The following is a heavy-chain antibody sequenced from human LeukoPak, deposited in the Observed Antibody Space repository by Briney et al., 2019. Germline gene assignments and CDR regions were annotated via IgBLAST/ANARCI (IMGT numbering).Heavy chain of an antibody. Sequence: NPSETLSLTCTVSGGSISSYYWSWIRQPAGKGLEWIGRIYTSGSTNYNPSLKSRVTMSVDTSKNQLSLKLSSVTAADTAVYYCARDRPTGIAAAGDTNWFDPWGQGTLVTVSS. V-gene: IGHV4-4*07. CDR3: ARDRPTGIAAAGDTNWFDP. J-gene: IGHJ5*02. D-gene: IGHD6-13*01. CDR2: IYTSGST. CDR1: GGSISSYY.